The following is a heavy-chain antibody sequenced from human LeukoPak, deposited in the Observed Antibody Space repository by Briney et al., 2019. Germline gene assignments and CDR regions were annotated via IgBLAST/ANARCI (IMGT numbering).Heavy chain of an antibody. D-gene: IGHD3-3*01. Sequence: SGGSLRLSCAASGFTFSSYWMHWVRQAPGKGLVWVSRINTDGSSTSYADSVKGRFTISRDNAKNTLYLQMNSLRAEGTAVYYYARAFLVPWDEDAFDIWGQGTMVTVSS. CDR3: ARAFLVPWDEDAFDI. CDR2: INTDGSST. V-gene: IGHV3-74*01. CDR1: GFTFSSYW. J-gene: IGHJ3*02.